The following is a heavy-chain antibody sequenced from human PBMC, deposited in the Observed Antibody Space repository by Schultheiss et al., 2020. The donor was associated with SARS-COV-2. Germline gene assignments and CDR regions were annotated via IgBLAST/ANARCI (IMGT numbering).Heavy chain of an antibody. CDR2: IYYSGST. Sequence: SETLSLTCTVSGGSISSGGYYWSWIRQHPGKGLEWIGYIYYSGSTYYNPSLKSRVTISVDTSKNQFSLKLSSVTAADTAVYYCARDQAYGDYYYYYGMDVWGQGTTVTVSS. CDR1: GGSISSGGYY. CDR3: ARDQAYGDYYYYYGMDV. D-gene: IGHD4-17*01. V-gene: IGHV4-31*03. J-gene: IGHJ6*02.